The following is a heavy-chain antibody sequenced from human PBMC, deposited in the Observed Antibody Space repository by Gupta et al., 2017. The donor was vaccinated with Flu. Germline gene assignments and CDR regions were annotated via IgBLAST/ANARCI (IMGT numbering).Heavy chain of an antibody. V-gene: IGHV4-39*01. J-gene: IGHJ4*02. D-gene: IGHD3-3*01. Sequence: RQPPGKGLEWIGSIYYSGSTYYNPSLKSRVTISVDTSKNQFSLKLSSVTAADTAVYYCARHERVVRRRTTFDYWGQGTLVTVSS. CDR2: IYYSGST. CDR3: ARHERVVRRRTTFDY.